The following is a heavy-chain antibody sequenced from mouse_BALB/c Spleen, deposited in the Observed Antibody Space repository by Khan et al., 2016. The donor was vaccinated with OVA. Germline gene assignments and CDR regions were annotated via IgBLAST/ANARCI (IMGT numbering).Heavy chain of an antibody. CDR1: GYSITSGYG. Sequence: EVQLKESGPGLVKPSQSLSLTCTVTGYSITSGYGWNWIRQFPGNKLEWMGYISYSGSTNYNPSLKSRISITRDTSKNQFFLQLNSWTTEDTATYYCVRTARIKYWGQGTTLTVSS. J-gene: IGHJ2*01. CDR3: VRTARIKY. CDR2: ISYSGST. D-gene: IGHD1-2*01. V-gene: IGHV3-2*02.